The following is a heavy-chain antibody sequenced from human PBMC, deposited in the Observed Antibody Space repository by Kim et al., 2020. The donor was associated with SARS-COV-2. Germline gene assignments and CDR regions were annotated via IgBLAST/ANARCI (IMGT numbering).Heavy chain of an antibody. V-gene: IGHV3-11*05. J-gene: IGHJ6*02. D-gene: IGHD3-16*02. CDR2: ISSNSSYT. Sequence: ISSNSSYTNYADSVKGRFTISRDNAKNSLYLQMNSLRAEDTAVYYCARVGYDYVWGSYRDYYYYYGMDVWGQGTTVTVSS. CDR3: ARVGYDYVWGSYRDYYYYYGMDV.